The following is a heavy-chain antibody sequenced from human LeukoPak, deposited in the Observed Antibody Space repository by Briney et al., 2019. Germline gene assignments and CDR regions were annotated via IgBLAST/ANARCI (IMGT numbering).Heavy chain of an antibody. J-gene: IGHJ4*02. D-gene: IGHD6-19*01. Sequence: GGSLRLSCAASGFTFSAYWMTWVRQAPGKGLAWVANIIEGGDVKYYVDSVKGRLTISRDNTENSLYLQMTSLRADDTAVYYCARVGKNGWDFDHWGQGTLVTVSS. CDR1: GFTFSAYW. CDR3: ARVGKNGWDFDH. CDR2: IIEGGDVK. V-gene: IGHV3-7*01.